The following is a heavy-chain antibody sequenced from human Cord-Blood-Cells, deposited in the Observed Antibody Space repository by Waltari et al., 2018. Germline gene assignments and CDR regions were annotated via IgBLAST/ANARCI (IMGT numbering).Heavy chain of an antibody. J-gene: IGHJ2*01. CDR1: GFTFSSYG. CDR2: IGYDGSNK. CDR3: ARDAGYFDL. Sequence: VQPGRSLRLSCAASGFTFSSYGMHWVRQAPGKGLEWVAVIGYDGSNKYYADSVKGRFTISRDNSKNTLYLQMNSLRAEDTAVYYCARDAGYFDLWGRGTLVTVSS. V-gene: IGHV3-33*01.